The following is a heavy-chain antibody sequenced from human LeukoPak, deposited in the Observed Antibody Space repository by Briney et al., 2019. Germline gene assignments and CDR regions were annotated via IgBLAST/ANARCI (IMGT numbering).Heavy chain of an antibody. Sequence: GSLRLSCAASGFTFSSYCMSWVRQAPGKGLEWVAKIKQDGSEKYYVDSVKGRFTISRDNAKNSLYLQMDSLRAEDTAVYYCARDQREILRYFDWLSPLDVWGKGTTVTVSS. CDR1: GFTFSSYC. D-gene: IGHD3-9*01. J-gene: IGHJ6*04. CDR3: ARDQREILRYFDWLSPLDV. V-gene: IGHV3-7*01. CDR2: IKQDGSEK.